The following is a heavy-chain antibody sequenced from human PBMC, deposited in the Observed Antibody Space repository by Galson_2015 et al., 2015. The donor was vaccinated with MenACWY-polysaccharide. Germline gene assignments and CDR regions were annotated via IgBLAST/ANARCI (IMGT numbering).Heavy chain of an antibody. CDR3: ARGARAIANRTWSDP. J-gene: IGHJ5*02. D-gene: IGHD2-21*01. V-gene: IGHV4-31*03. CDR1: GDSITSGGYF. CDR2: ISYDGST. Sequence: TLSLTCTVSGDSITSGGYFWGWIRQHPGTGLEWIASISYDGSTYYNPPLQSRVTISVDTPNNQYSLKQNSVTAADTAVYYCARGARAIANRTWSDPSGQGSLVTAS.